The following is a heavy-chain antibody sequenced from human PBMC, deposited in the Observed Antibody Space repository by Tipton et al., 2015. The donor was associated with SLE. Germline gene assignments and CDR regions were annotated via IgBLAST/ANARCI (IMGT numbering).Heavy chain of an antibody. J-gene: IGHJ5*02. Sequence: TLSLTCAVYGGSFSGYYWSWIRQPPGKGLEWIGYIYYSGSTNYNPSLKSRVTISVDTSKNQFSLKLSSVTAADTAVYYCARGLAAAGWGWFDPWGQGTLVTVSS. CDR2: IYYSGST. D-gene: IGHD6-13*01. V-gene: IGHV4-59*01. CDR3: ARGLAAAGWGWFDP. CDR1: GGSFSGYY.